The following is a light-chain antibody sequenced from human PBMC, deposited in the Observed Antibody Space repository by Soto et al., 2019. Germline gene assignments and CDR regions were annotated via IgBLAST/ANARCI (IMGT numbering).Light chain of an antibody. J-gene: IGKJ4*01. CDR3: QQINSNPIT. V-gene: IGKV1-9*01. CDR1: QDSTKY. Sequence: HSPSVLPAAICDRVTLPYRSRQDSTKYLAWYQQKPGKAPNLLIYAASSLQSGVPSRFSGSGSGTDFTLTISGLQPEDFATYYCQQINSNPITFGGGTKVEIK. CDR2: AAS.